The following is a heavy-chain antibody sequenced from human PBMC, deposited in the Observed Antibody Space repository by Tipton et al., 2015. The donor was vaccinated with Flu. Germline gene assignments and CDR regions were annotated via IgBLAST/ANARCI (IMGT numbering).Heavy chain of an antibody. D-gene: IGHD4-11*01. CDR3: VRRDYSNYVSDPKSWFDP. J-gene: IGHJ5*02. Sequence: SGDSIRSSYYWGWIRQPPGKGLEWIGSVSRSGNTDYNPSLKSRVTISIDTSKNQFFLKMKSVAAADKAVYYCVRRDYSNYVSDPKSWFDPWGQGTLVTVSS. CDR2: VSRSGNT. V-gene: IGHV4-38-2*01. CDR1: GDSIRSSYY.